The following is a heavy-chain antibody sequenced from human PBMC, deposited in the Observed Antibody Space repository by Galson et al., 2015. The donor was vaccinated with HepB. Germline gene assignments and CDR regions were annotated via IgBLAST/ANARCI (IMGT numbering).Heavy chain of an antibody. D-gene: IGHD1-26*01. CDR1: GFIFSNYA. J-gene: IGHJ4*02. Sequence: SLRLSCAASGFIFSNYALSWVRQAPGKGLEWVSAISGSGSTTYYADSVKGRFTISRDNFKNTLYLQVNSLRAEDTAVYYCARDRGGSHYHRLDYWGQGTLVSVSS. V-gene: IGHV3-23*01. CDR3: ARDRGGSHYHRLDY. CDR2: ISGSGSTT.